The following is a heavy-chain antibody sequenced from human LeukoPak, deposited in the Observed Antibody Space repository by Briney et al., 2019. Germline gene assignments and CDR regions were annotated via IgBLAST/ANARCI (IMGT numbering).Heavy chain of an antibody. Sequence: GASVKVSCKASGYTFTSYGISWVRQAPGEGLEGMGWISAYNGNTNYVQKLQGRVTMTTDTSTSTVYMELRSLRSDDTAVYYCARVINMGSYGRSHFDYWGQGTLVTVSS. CDR2: ISAYNGNT. CDR3: ARVINMGSYGRSHFDY. D-gene: IGHD5-18*01. CDR1: GYTFTSYG. V-gene: IGHV1-18*01. J-gene: IGHJ4*02.